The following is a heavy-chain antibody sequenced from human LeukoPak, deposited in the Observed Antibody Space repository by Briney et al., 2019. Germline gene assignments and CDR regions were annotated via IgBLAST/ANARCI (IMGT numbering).Heavy chain of an antibody. CDR3: ARHAPGSPAPHFDY. D-gene: IGHD3-10*01. CDR1: SGSISDYY. V-gene: IGHV4-59*08. Sequence: SETLSLTCSVSSGSISDYYWSWIRQPPGKGLEWIAYIDYNGNADYNPSLKSRVTISVDSSKNQFSLKLSSVTAADTAVYYCARHAPGSPAPHFDYWGREPWSLSPQ. CDR2: IDYNGNA. J-gene: IGHJ4*02.